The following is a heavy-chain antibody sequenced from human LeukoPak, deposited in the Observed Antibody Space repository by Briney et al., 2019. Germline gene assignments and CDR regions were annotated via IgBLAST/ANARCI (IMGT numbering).Heavy chain of an antibody. D-gene: IGHD3-22*01. CDR1: GGSISSSTYY. CDR3: ARGQPSPIVVVRGAFDI. V-gene: IGHV4-39*07. CDR2: ISYTGST. J-gene: IGHJ3*02. Sequence: SETLSLTCTVSGGSISSSTYYWGWIRLPPGKGLEWIGSISYTGSTNYNPSLKSRVTISVDTSKNQFSLKLSSVTAADTAVYYCARGQPSPIVVVRGAFDIWGQGTMVTVSS.